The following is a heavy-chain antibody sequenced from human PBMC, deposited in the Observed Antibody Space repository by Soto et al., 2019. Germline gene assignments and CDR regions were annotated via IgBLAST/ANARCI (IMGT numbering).Heavy chain of an antibody. CDR2: IYYSGST. Sequence: SETMCVTCTVAGGSISTYYWSWIRQTPGKGLEWIGYIYYSGSTNYNPSLKSRVTISVDTSKNQFSLKLSSVTAADTAVYYCARKYCSGGSCYENWFDPWGQGTLVTVSS. CDR3: ARKYCSGGSCYENWFDP. V-gene: IGHV4-59*08. J-gene: IGHJ5*02. CDR1: GGSISTYY. D-gene: IGHD2-15*01.